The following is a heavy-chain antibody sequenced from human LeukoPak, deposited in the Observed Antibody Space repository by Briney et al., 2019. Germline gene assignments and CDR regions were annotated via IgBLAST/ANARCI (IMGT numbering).Heavy chain of an antibody. V-gene: IGHV1-2*02. CDR1: GYTFTDYY. CDR3: VRCNYDSSGYYQGHLDY. J-gene: IGHJ4*02. CDR2: FNPNGGGS. D-gene: IGHD3-22*01. Sequence: GASVKVSCKTSGYTFTDYYIHWVRQAPGQGLEWMGWFNPNGGGSKSAQRFQGRVTMSSDTSISTAYMELSRLRSDDTAVYYCVRCNYDSSGYYQGHLDYWGQGTLVTVSS.